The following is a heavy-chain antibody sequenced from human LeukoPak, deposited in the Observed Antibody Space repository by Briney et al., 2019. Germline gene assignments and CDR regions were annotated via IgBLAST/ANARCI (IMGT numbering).Heavy chain of an antibody. D-gene: IGHD3-3*01. J-gene: IGHJ5*02. V-gene: IGHV1-2*02. CDR3: ARADFIDAGPYLIGP. Sequence: ASVEVSCKTSGYSFTDYYIHWVRQAPGQGLEWMGWINTKSGRTSSARKFQGRVTMTRDPSITTVYMDMAWLTSDDTAIYFCARADFIDAGPYLIGPWGQGTLVTVSS. CDR1: GYSFTDYY. CDR2: INTKSGRT.